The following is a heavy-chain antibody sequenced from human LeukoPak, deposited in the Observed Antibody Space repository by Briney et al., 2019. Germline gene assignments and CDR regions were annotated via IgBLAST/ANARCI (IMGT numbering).Heavy chain of an antibody. J-gene: IGHJ3*02. V-gene: IGHV3-53*01. CDR1: GFTVSSNY. Sequence: GGSLRLSCAASGFTVSSNYMNWVRQAPGKGLEWVSLIYSDGSTYYADSVKGRFTISRDNSKNTLYLQMNSLRAEDTAMYYCARVGWAAPGYDAFDIWGQGTMVTVSS. CDR2: IYSDGST. D-gene: IGHD6-19*01. CDR3: ARVGWAAPGYDAFDI.